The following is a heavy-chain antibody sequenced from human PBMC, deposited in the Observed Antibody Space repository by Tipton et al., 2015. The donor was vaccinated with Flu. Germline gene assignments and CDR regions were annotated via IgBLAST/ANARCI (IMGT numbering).Heavy chain of an antibody. J-gene: IGHJ3*02. CDR3: ARGYYDSSGYYLDAFDI. CDR1: GDSIGSRYF. CDR2: FYHSGSY. Sequence: GLVKPSETLSLTCSVSGDSIGSRYFWGWIRQPPGKGLEWIGTFYHSGSYYYNPSLKSRVTISVDTSKNQFALKLSSVTAADTAVYYCARGYYDSSGYYLDAFDIWGQGTMVTVSS. D-gene: IGHD3-22*01. V-gene: IGHV4-38-2*02.